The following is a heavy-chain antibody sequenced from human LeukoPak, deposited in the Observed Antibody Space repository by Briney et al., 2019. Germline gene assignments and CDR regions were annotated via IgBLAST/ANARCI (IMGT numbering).Heavy chain of an antibody. CDR1: GDSPSRNNYY. CDR2: IYYSGTT. J-gene: IGHJ4*02. CDR3: ARYCSGGSCYSSFDY. D-gene: IGHD2-15*01. V-gene: IGHV4-39*01. Sequence: SETLSLTCTVSGDSPSRNNYYWGWIRQPPGKGLEWIASIYYSGTTYYNPSLKSRVSISVDTSKNQLSLKLSSVAAEETAVYYCARYCSGGSCYSSFDYWGQGTLVTVSS.